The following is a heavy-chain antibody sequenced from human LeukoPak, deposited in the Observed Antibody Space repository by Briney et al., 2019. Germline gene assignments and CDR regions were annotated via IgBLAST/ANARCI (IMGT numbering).Heavy chain of an antibody. CDR2: IYYSGST. J-gene: IGHJ5*02. V-gene: IGHV4-38-2*01. D-gene: IGHD3-3*01. CDR3: ARVGITIFGVVPNWFDP. CDR1: GYSISSGYY. Sequence: PSETLSLTCAVSGYSISSGYYWGWIRQPPGKGLEWIGSIYYSGSTYYNPPLKSRVTISVDTSKNQFSLKLSSVTAADTAVYYCARVGITIFGVVPNWFDPWGQGTLVTVSS.